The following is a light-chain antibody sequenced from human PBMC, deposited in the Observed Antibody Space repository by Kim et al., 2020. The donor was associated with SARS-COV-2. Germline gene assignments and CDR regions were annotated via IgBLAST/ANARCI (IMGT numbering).Light chain of an antibody. CDR2: EDN. V-gene: IGLV6-57*03. CDR1: GGRIASNF. Sequence: SPGRTVTISDTRSGGRIASNFVTWYQQRPGSAPTSVIYEDNQRPSWVPDRFSGSIDDSSNSASLTISGLKTEDEADYYCQSGRLFGGGTQLTVL. J-gene: IGLJ2*01. CDR3: QSGRL.